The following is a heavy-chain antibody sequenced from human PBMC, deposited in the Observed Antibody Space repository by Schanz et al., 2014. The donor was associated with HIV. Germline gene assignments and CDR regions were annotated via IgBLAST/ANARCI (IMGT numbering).Heavy chain of an antibody. CDR3: AKDRNYYDDKYLGKGNYYYYYGMDV. Sequence: QEQLVASGGGVVQPGRSLRLSCVASGFNFNSYGMHWVRQAPGKGLEWVAVMSYDGTKKHYADSVRGRLTISRDNSKNTLYLQVKSLRAEDTAVYFCAKDRNYYDDKYLGKGNYYYYYGMDVWGQGTTVSVSS. J-gene: IGHJ6*02. V-gene: IGHV3-30*18. CDR2: MSYDGTKK. CDR1: GFNFNSYG. D-gene: IGHD3-22*01.